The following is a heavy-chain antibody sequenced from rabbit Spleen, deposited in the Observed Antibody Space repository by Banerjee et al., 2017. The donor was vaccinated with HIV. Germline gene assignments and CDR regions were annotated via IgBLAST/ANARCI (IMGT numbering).Heavy chain of an antibody. CDR3: ARVVVAGVDWLDL. Sequence: QEQLVESGGDLVKPGASLTLTCTASGFSFSNRYYMCWVRQAPGKGLEWIGCIDAGSGGNTYYASWAKGRFTFSKASSTTVTLQMTSLTAADTATYFCARVVVAGVDWLDLWGQGTLVTVS. J-gene: IGHJ5*01. D-gene: IGHD4-1*01. CDR2: IDAGSGGNT. CDR1: GFSFSNRYY. V-gene: IGHV1S45*01.